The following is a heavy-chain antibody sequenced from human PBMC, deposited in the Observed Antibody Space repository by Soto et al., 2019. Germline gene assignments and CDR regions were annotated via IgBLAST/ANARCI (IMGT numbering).Heavy chain of an antibody. CDR2: ISAYNGNT. V-gene: IGHV1-18*01. CDR3: ERVVRYYGSGSYGYYYYYMDV. D-gene: IGHD3-10*01. CDR1: GYTFTSYG. Sequence: ASVKVSCKASGYTFTSYGISWVRQAPGQGLEWMGWISAYNGNTNYAQKLQGRVTMTTDTSTSTAYMELRSLRSDDTAVYYCERVVRYYGSGSYGYYYYYMDVWGKGTTVTVSS. J-gene: IGHJ6*03.